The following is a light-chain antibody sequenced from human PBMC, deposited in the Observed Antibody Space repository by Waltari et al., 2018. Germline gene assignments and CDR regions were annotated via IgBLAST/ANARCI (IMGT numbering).Light chain of an antibody. V-gene: IGLV2-23*01. J-gene: IGLJ3*02. CDR1: SSDVGNFNL. Sequence: QSALTHTASVSGSPGQAITSSCTGSSSDVGNFNLGSWYQVHPCKAPKLLIFEATTRPSWLSYHFSGSKSGNTASLTISGLQAEDEADYFCCSYAGSSSPRLFGGGTKLSVL. CDR3: CSYAGSSSPRL. CDR2: EAT.